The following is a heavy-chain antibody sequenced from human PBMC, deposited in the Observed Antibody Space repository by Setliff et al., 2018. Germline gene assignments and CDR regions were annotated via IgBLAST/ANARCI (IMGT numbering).Heavy chain of an antibody. D-gene: IGHD2-15*01. V-gene: IGHV4-59*11. J-gene: IGHJ4*02. CDR1: GGSISSHY. CDR2: IYYSGST. CDR3: ARVGYCSGGSCWGSFDY. Sequence: LSLTCTVSGGSISSHYWSWIRQPPGKGLEWIGYIYYSGSTNYNPSLKSRVTISVDTSKNQFSLKLSSVTAADTAVYYCARVGYCSGGSCWGSFDYWGQGTLVTVSS.